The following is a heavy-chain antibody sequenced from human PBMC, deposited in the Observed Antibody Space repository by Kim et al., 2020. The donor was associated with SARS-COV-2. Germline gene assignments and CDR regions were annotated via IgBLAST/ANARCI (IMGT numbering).Heavy chain of an antibody. CDR1: GFTFSNAW. D-gene: IGHD3-9*01. CDR3: TTLLRYFDWLAVKYYYYGMDV. J-gene: IGHJ6*02. V-gene: IGHV3-15*01. Sequence: GGSLRLSCAASGFTFSNAWMSWVRQAPGKGLEWVGRIKSKTDGGTTDYAAPVKGRFTISRDDSKNTLYLQINSLKTEDTAVYYCTTLLRYFDWLAVKYYYYGMDVWGQETRVTVSS. CDR2: IKSKTDGGTT.